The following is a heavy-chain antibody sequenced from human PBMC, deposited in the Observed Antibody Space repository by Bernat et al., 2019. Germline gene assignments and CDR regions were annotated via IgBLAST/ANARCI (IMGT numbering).Heavy chain of an antibody. Sequence: QVQLVESGGGVVQPGRSLRLSCAASGFTFSSYGMHWVRQAPGKGLEWVAVIWYDGSNKYYADSVKGRFTISRDNSKNTLYLQMNSLRAEDTAVYYCARGVRNHLGGSYRYIDDAFDIWGQGTMVTVSS. V-gene: IGHV3-33*01. CDR1: GFTFSSYG. J-gene: IGHJ3*02. CDR2: IWYDGSNK. D-gene: IGHD3-16*02. CDR3: ARGVRNHLGGSYRYIDDAFDI.